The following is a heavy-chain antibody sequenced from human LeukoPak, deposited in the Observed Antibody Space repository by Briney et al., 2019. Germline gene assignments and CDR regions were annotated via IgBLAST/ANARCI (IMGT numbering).Heavy chain of an antibody. CDR3: ARPVTIVVAPFDYYYGMDV. V-gene: IGHV1-69*04. CDR2: IIPILGIA. Sequence: SVKVSCKASGGTFSSYAISWVRQAPGQGLEWMGRIIPILGIANYAQKFQGRVTITADKSTSTAYMELSSLRSEDTAVYYCARPVTIVVAPFDYYYGMDVWGQGTTVTVSS. D-gene: IGHD3-22*01. CDR1: GGTFSSYA. J-gene: IGHJ6*02.